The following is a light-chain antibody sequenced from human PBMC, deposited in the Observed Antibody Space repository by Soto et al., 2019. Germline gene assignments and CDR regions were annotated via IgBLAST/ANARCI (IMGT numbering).Light chain of an antibody. V-gene: IGLV2-23*02. CDR3: CSYTTITTLV. J-gene: IGLJ2*01. Sequence: QSALTQPASVSGSPGQSITISCTGTSNDVGSYNLVSWYQQHPGKAPKLIIYEVSKRPSGVSNRFSASKSGNTASLTISGLQAEDEADYYCCSYTTITTLVFGGGTKLTVL. CDR2: EVS. CDR1: SNDVGSYNL.